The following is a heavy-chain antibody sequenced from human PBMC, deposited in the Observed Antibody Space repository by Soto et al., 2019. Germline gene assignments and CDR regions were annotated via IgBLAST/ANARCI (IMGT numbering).Heavy chain of an antibody. J-gene: IGHJ4*02. CDR1: GYTFPNQV. V-gene: IGHV1-3*01. CDR3: ARDPLWFGELSSFDY. D-gene: IGHD3-10*01. CDR2: INVGNGVT. Sequence: ASVKVSCKASGYTFPNQVLHWVRQAPGHRLEWMGWINVGNGVTKYSQKFQGRVSISRDTSASTGYMELSSLTYEDTAVYYCARDPLWFGELSSFDYWGQGTLVTVSS.